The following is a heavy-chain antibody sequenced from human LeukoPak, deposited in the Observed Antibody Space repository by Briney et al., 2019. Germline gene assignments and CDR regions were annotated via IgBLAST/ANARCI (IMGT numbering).Heavy chain of an antibody. V-gene: IGHV1-18*01. CDR2: IRAYNGNT. Sequence: ASVKVSCKPSGYTLTSYGTLWVRQAPGEGLEGMGLIRAYNGNTNYAQQLQGRVTMTTDTSTSTAYMELRSLRSDDTAVYYCAIIFPPVASPFPRSHDVDYWGQGTLITISS. D-gene: IGHD3-3*02. CDR1: GYTLTSYG. CDR3: AIIFPPVASPFPRSHDVDY. J-gene: IGHJ4*02.